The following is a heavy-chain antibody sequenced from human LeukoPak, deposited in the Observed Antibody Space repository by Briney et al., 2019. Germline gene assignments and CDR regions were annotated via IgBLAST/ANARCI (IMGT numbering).Heavy chain of an antibody. Sequence: GGSLRLSCAASGFTFSSYWMHWVRQAPGKGLVWVSRINSDGSSTSYADSVKGRFTISRDNAKNTLYLQMNSLRAEDTAVYYCARDRLRLGYERTNWFDPWGQGTLVTVSS. CDR1: GFTFSSYW. CDR3: ARDRLRLGYERTNWFDP. D-gene: IGHD2-15*01. J-gene: IGHJ5*02. CDR2: INSDGSST. V-gene: IGHV3-74*01.